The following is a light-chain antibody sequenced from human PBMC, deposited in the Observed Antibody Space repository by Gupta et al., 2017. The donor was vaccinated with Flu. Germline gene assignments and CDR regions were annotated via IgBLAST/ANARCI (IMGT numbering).Light chain of an antibody. Sequence: QSALTQPASVSGSPGQSITISCTGTSSDVGGYNYVSWYQQHPGKAPKLMIYEDTDRPSGVSNRFSGSKSGNTASLTISGLHAEDEADYFCASYTTTSTWVFGGGTKLTVL. J-gene: IGLJ3*02. CDR1: SSDVGGYNY. V-gene: IGLV2-14*01. CDR3: ASYTTTSTWV. CDR2: EDT.